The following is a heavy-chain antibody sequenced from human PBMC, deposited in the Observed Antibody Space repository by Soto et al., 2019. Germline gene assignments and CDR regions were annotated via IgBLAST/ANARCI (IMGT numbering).Heavy chain of an antibody. V-gene: IGHV1-69*13. J-gene: IGHJ4*02. Sequence: GASVKVSCKASGGTFSSYAISWVRQAPGQGLEWMGGIIPIFGTANYAQKFQGRVTITADESTSTAYMELSSLRSEDTAVYYCAREEVWNYYFDYWGQGTLVIVSS. CDR1: GGTFSSYA. CDR3: AREEVWNYYFDY. D-gene: IGHD1-7*01. CDR2: IIPIFGTA.